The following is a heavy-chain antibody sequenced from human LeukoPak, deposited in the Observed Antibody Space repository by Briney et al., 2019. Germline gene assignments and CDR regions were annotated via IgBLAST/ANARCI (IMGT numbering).Heavy chain of an antibody. D-gene: IGHD4-17*01. CDR2: IYYSGST. CDR1: GGSISSCH. Sequence: PSETLSLTCTVSGGSISSCHWTWIRQPPGKGLEWIGYIYYSGSTNYNPSLKSRVTISVDTSKNQFSLKLGSVTAADTAVYYCAGKPYGSRSFDYWGQGTLVTVSS. CDR3: AGKPYGSRSFDY. J-gene: IGHJ4*02. V-gene: IGHV4-59*01.